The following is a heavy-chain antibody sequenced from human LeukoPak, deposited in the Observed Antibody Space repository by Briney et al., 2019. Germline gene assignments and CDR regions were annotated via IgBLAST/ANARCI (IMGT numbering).Heavy chain of an antibody. J-gene: IGHJ6*03. Sequence: ASVKVSCKASGGTFSSYAISWVRQAPGQGLEWMGGIIPIFGTANYAQKFQGRVTITADESTSTAYMELSSLRSEDTAVYYCARDRDSSDYGGNPFYYMDVWGKGTTVTISS. CDR3: ARDRDSSDYGGNPFYYMDV. D-gene: IGHD4-23*01. V-gene: IGHV1-69*13. CDR1: GGTFSSYA. CDR2: IIPIFGTA.